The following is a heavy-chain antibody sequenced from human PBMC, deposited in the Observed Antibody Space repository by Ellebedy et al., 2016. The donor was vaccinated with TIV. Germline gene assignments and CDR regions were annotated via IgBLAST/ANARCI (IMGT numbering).Heavy chain of an antibody. CDR2: VYPEDSGT. D-gene: IGHD5-12*01. Sequence: KVSCKGSGYSFSHYWIGWVRQMPGKGLEWIGIVYPEDSGTRYSPSFQGQVTISAANYISTAYLQWSSLKASDTATYYCARHSTPYSGYDTDFDFWGQGTLVTVSS. V-gene: IGHV5-51*01. CDR1: GYSFSHYW. CDR3: ARHSTPYSGYDTDFDF. J-gene: IGHJ4*02.